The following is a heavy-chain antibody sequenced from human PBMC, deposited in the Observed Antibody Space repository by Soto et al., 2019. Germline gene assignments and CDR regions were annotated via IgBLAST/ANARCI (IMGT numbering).Heavy chain of an antibody. CDR1: GGSISSYY. Sequence: SETLSLTCTVSGGSISSYYWSWIRQPPGKGLEWIGYIYYSGSTNYNPSLKSRVTISVDTSKNQFSLKLSSVTAADTAVYYCASSMITFGGVIALDYWGQGTLVTVSS. D-gene: IGHD3-16*02. J-gene: IGHJ4*02. CDR3: ASSMITFGGVIALDY. CDR2: IYYSGST. V-gene: IGHV4-59*01.